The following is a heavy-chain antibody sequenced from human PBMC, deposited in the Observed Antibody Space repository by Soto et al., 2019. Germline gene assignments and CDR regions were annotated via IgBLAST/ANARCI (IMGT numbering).Heavy chain of an antibody. CDR1: GFTFSSYG. CDR3: AKDSNKATAALDN. Sequence: QVQLVESGGGVVQPGRSLRLSCAASGFTFSSYGMHWVRQAPGKGLEWLAVISYDGSSKYEADSVKGRFTVSRDNSKNTLYLQIDSLRAEDTAVYYCAKDSNKATAALDNWGQGTLVTVSS. CDR2: ISYDGSSK. D-gene: IGHD6-13*01. V-gene: IGHV3-30*18. J-gene: IGHJ4*02.